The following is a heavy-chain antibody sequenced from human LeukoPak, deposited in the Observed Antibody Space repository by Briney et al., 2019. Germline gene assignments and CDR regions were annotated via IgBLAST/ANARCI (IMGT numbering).Heavy chain of an antibody. CDR2: ISGSGGST. J-gene: IGHJ4*02. CDR3: AKDGPWIQLWTGGAYYFDY. D-gene: IGHD5-18*01. Sequence: GGSLRLSCAASGFTFSSYAMSWVRQAPGKGLEWVSAISGSGGSTYYADSVKGRFTISRDNSKNTLYLQMNSPRAEDTAVYYCAKDGPWIQLWTGGAYYFDYWGQGTLVTVSS. CDR1: GFTFSSYA. V-gene: IGHV3-23*01.